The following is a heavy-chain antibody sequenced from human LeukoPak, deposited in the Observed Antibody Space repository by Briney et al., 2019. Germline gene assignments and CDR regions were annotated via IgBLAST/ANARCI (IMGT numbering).Heavy chain of an antibody. D-gene: IGHD3-10*01. CDR2: INHSGST. CDR1: GGSFSGYY. V-gene: IGHV4-34*01. Sequence: SETLSLTCAVYGGSFSGYYWSWIRQPPGKGLERIGEINHSGSTNYNPSLKSRVTISIDTSKNQFSLKLSSVTAADTAVYYCARVRDYYGSGSHSKGGRRIDYWGQGTLVTVSS. CDR3: ARVRDYYGSGSHSKGGRRIDY. J-gene: IGHJ4*02.